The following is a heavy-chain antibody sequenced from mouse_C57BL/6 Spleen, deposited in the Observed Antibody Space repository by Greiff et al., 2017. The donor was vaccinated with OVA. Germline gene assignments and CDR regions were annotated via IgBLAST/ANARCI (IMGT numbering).Heavy chain of an antibody. V-gene: IGHV3-6*01. J-gene: IGHJ4*01. CDR1: GYSITSGYY. CDR3: ARGSQLNY. CDR2: ISYDGSN. Sequence: EVQLQESGPGLVKPSQSLSLTCSVTGYSITSGYYWNWIRQFPGNKLEWMGYISYDGSNNYNPSLKNRISITRDTSKNQFFLKLNSVTTEDTATYYCARGSQLNYWGQGTSVTVSS.